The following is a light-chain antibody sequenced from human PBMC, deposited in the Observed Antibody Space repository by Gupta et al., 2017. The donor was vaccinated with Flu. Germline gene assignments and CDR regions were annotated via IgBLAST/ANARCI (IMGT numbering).Light chain of an antibody. Sequence: VTISCSGSSSNIGSKYVYWYQQLPGTAPKLLIYRNNQRPSGVPDRFSGSTSGTSASLAISGLRSEDEADYYCAAWDDSLSGSYVFGTGTKVTVL. CDR1: SSNIGSKY. J-gene: IGLJ1*01. CDR2: RNN. V-gene: IGLV1-47*01. CDR3: AAWDDSLSGSYV.